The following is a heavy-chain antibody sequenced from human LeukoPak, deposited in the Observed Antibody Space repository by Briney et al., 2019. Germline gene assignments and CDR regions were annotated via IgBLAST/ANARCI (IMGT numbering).Heavy chain of an antibody. CDR2: IYSGGST. J-gene: IGHJ4*02. V-gene: IGHV3-66*01. D-gene: IGHD6-13*01. CDR1: GFTFSTYA. CDR3: ARDRTTYSSSWSDY. Sequence: GGSLRLSCATSGFTFSTYAMNWVRQAPGKGLEWVSVIYSGGSTYYADSVKGRFTISRDNSKNTLYLQMNSLRAEDTAVYYCARDRTTYSSSWSDYWGQGTLVTVSS.